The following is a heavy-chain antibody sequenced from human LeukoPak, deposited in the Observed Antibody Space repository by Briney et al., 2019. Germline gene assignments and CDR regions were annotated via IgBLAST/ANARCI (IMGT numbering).Heavy chain of an antibody. Sequence: ASVKVSCKVSGYTLTELSMHWVRQAPGKGLEWMGGFDPEDGETIYAQKFQGRVTMTEDTATDTAYMGLSSLRAGDTAVYYCATGRMAARSHFVYWGQGTLVTVSS. CDR1: GYTLTELS. V-gene: IGHV1-24*01. CDR2: FDPEDGET. J-gene: IGHJ4*02. CDR3: ATGRMAARSHFVY. D-gene: IGHD6-6*01.